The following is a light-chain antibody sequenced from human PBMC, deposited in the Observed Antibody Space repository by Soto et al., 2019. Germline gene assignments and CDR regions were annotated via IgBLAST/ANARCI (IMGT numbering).Light chain of an antibody. CDR2: GAS. J-gene: IGKJ1*01. CDR1: QSVSSN. CDR3: QQYNNWPGT. V-gene: IGKV3-15*01. Sequence: EIVMTQSPATLSVSPGERATLSCRASQSVSSNFAWYQQKPGQAPRLLIYGASTRAPGIPDRFSGSGSGTEFTLTISSLQSEDFAVYYCQQYNNWPGTFGQGTKVEIK.